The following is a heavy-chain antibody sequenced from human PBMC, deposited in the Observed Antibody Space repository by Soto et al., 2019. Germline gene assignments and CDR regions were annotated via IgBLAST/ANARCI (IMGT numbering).Heavy chain of an antibody. Sequence: GGSVRQSCAASGFAVSTKYMSWVRQAPGKGLEWVSVIYSGGSTFYADSVRGRFTISRDNSKNTVNLQMNSLRAEDTAVYYCARDPWAADYWGQGTLVTVSS. CDR3: ARDPWAADY. J-gene: IGHJ4*02. CDR1: GFAVSTKY. D-gene: IGHD3-16*01. CDR2: IYSGGST. V-gene: IGHV3-66*01.